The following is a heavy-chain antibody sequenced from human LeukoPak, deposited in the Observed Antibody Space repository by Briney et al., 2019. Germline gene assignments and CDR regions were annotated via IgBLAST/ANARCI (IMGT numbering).Heavy chain of an antibody. CDR1: GFTFSNAC. J-gene: IGHJ4*02. V-gene: IGHV3-15*01. CDR3: TTDALDY. Sequence: KPGGSLRLPCAPSGFTFSNACMSWARQSPGKGREWLGLIKSKTDGGTTDYAAGVTGRFTISRNDSNNTLYLQMNSLTTEDTAVYYCTTDALDYWGQGTLVTVSS. CDR2: IKSKTDGGTT.